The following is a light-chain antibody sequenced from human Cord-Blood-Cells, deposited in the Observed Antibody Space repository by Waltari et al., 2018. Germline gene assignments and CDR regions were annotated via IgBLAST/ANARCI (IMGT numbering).Light chain of an antibody. CDR3: QQYNNWPWT. CDR1: QSVSSN. J-gene: IGKJ1*01. Sequence: EIVMTQSPATLSVSPGERATLSCRASQSVSSNLAWYQQKPGQAPRLLIYGVSTRATGIPARFSGSGSGTEFTLTISSLQSEDCAVYYYQQYNNWPWTFGQGTKVEIK. V-gene: IGKV3-15*01. CDR2: GVS.